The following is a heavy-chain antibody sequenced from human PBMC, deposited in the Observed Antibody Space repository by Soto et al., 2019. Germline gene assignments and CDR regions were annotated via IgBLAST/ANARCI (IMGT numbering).Heavy chain of an antibody. Sequence: QVQLVQSGAEVKKPGASVKVSCKTSGYTFSNYGITWVRQAPGQGLEWMGWISGYNGNTNYAQKLQGRVTMPTDTSTRTAYMELRSLRSDDTAIYYCARDISMVRDWGQGTLVTVSS. V-gene: IGHV1-18*01. D-gene: IGHD3-10*01. CDR3: ARDISMVRD. CDR1: GYTFSNYG. J-gene: IGHJ4*02. CDR2: ISGYNGNT.